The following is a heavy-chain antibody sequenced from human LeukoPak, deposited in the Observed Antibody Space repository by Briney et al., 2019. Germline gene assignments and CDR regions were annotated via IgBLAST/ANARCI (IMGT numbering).Heavy chain of an antibody. Sequence: GGSLRLSCAASGFTFSSYGMHWVRQAPGKGLEYVSAISSNGGNTYHANSVKDRFTISRDNSKNMLYLQMGRLRAEDTAVYYCAKVRSQVRGTFDYWGQGTLVTVSS. J-gene: IGHJ4*02. CDR3: AKVRSQVRGTFDY. V-gene: IGHV3-64*01. CDR2: ISSNGGNT. CDR1: GFTFSSYG. D-gene: IGHD3-10*01.